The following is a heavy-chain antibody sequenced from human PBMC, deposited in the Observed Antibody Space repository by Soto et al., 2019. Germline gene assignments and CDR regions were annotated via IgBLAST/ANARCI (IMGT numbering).Heavy chain of an antibody. J-gene: IGHJ5*02. V-gene: IGHV4-31*03. Sequence: SETLSLTCTVSGGSISSGGYYWSWIRQHPGKGLEWIGYIYYSGSTYYNPSLKSRVTISVDTSKNQFSLKLSSVTAADTAVYYCARVQTQPPCIAAAGPAPFDPWGQGTLVTVSS. D-gene: IGHD6-13*01. CDR2: IYYSGST. CDR3: ARVQTQPPCIAAAGPAPFDP. CDR1: GGSISSGGYY.